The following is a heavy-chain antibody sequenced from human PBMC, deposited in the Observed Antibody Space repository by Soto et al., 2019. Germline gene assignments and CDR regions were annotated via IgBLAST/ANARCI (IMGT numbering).Heavy chain of an antibody. V-gene: IGHV3-33*01. CDR2: IWYDGSNK. D-gene: IGHD4-17*01. J-gene: IGHJ4*02. CDR3: ARHRVTYGDYVFGY. CDR1: GFTFSSYG. Sequence: GGSLRLSCAASGFTFSSYGMHWVRQAPGKGLEWVAVIWYDGSNKYYADSVKGRFTISRDNSKNTLYLQMNSLRAEDTAVYYCARHRVTYGDYVFGYWGQGTLVTVSS.